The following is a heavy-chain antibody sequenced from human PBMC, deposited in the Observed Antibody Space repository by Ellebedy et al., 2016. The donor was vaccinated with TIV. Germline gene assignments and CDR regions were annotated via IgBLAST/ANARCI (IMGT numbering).Heavy chain of an antibody. Sequence: SETLSLTCTVSGGSISSYYWSWIRQPPGKGLEWIGYIYYSGSTNYNPSLKNRIPISVDTSKNQFSLKLSSVTAADTAVYYCARATAKIFGAVMGPSDHWGQGALVTVSS. D-gene: IGHD3-3*01. CDR1: GGSISSYY. CDR2: IYYSGST. J-gene: IGHJ4*02. CDR3: ARATAKIFGAVMGPSDH. V-gene: IGHV4-59*01.